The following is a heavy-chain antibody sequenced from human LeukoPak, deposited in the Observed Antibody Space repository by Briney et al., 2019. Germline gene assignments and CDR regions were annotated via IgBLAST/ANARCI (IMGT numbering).Heavy chain of an antibody. CDR1: GFTFSSYG. Sequence: PGGSLRLSCAASGFTFSSYGMHWVRQAPGKGLEWVAVIWYDGSNKYYADSVKGRFTISRDNSKNTLYLQMNSLRAEDTAVYYCARDRHYYDSSGYYSHWGQGTLVTVS. D-gene: IGHD3-22*01. CDR2: IWYDGSNK. J-gene: IGHJ4*02. V-gene: IGHV3-33*01. CDR3: ARDRHYYDSSGYYSH.